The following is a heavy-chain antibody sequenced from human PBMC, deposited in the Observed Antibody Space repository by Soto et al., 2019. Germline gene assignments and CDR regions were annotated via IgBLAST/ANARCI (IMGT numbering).Heavy chain of an antibody. CDR2: ISGSGGST. Sequence: AGGSMRLSCAASGLTFRSHGMRWVSQAPGKGLEWVSAISGSGGSTYYADSVKGRFTISRDNSKNTLYLQMNSLRAEDTAVYYCATTVTTETAFDYWGQGTLVTVSS. J-gene: IGHJ4*02. CDR3: ATTVTTETAFDY. D-gene: IGHD4-4*01. CDR1: GLTFRSHG. V-gene: IGHV3-23*01.